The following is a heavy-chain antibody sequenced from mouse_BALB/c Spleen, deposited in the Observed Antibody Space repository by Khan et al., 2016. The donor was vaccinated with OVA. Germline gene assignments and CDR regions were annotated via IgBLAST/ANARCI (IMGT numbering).Heavy chain of an antibody. J-gene: IGHJ2*01. Sequence: QVQLQQSGAELARPGASVKLSCKASGYTFTNYWIQWVRQRPGQGLEWIGAIYPGDGDSTYTQKFKDKATLTADTSSNTAYMELSNLASEDSAVYYCARREVRRGGFDYWGQGTTLTVSS. CDR2: IYPGDGDS. V-gene: IGHV1-87*01. CDR1: GYTFTNYW. CDR3: ARREVRRGGFDY.